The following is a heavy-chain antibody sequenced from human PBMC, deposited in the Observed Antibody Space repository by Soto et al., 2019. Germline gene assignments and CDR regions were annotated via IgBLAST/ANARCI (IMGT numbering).Heavy chain of an antibody. CDR2: IYSGGST. D-gene: IGHD3-10*01. Sequence: GSLRLSCAASGFTVSSNYMSWVRQAPGKGLERVSVIYSGGSTYYADSVKGRFTISRDNSKNTLYLQMNSLRAEDTAVYYCARGNPGGPEYYFDYWGQGTLVTVSS. CDR1: GFTVSSNY. V-gene: IGHV3-53*01. CDR3: ARGNPGGPEYYFDY. J-gene: IGHJ4*02.